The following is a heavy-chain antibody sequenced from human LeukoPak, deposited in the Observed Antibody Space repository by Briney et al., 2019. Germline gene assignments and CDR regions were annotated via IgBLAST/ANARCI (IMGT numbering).Heavy chain of an antibody. CDR3: ARELDDSSGYYFYLGY. J-gene: IGHJ4*02. V-gene: IGHV3-21*01. CDR1: GFTFSTYG. CDR2: ISSSSSYI. D-gene: IGHD3-22*01. Sequence: PGRSLRLSCAASGFTFSTYGMHWVRQAPGKGLEWVSSISSSSSYIYYADSVKGRFTISRDNAKNSLYLQMNSLRAEDTAVYYCARELDDSSGYYFYLGYWGQGTLVTVSS.